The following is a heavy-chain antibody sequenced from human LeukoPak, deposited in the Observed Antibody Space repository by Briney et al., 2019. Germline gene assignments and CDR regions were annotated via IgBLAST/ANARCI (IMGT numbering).Heavy chain of an antibody. Sequence: GGSLRLSCAASGFTFSSYGMHWVRQAPGKGLEWVAVIWYDGSNKYHADSVKGRFTISRDNSKNTLYLQMNSLRAEDTAVYYCAKVGSVAGSAEYFQHWGQGTLVTVSS. CDR2: IWYDGSNK. CDR3: AKVGSVAGSAEYFQH. D-gene: IGHD6-19*01. CDR1: GFTFSSYG. J-gene: IGHJ1*01. V-gene: IGHV3-33*06.